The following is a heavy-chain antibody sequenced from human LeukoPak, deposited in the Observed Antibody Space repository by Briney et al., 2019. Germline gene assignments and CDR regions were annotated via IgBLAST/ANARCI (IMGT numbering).Heavy chain of an antibody. J-gene: IGHJ4*02. CDR3: ASLSTVVDY. V-gene: IGHV3-48*03. Sequence: GGSLTLSCAASGFNFSTYEMNWVRQAPGRGLEWVSFISSSGSSMYYADSVKGRFTISRDNGKNSLFLQMSSLRADDTAVYYCASLSTVVDYWGQGTLVTVSS. D-gene: IGHD4-23*01. CDR2: ISSSGSSM. CDR1: GFNFSTYE.